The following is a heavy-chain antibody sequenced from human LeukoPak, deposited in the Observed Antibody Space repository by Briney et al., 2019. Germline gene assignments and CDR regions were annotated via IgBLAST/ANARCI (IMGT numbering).Heavy chain of an antibody. CDR3: ARDREMSFDY. CDR1: GYTFTSYY. V-gene: IGHV1-18*04. Sequence: ASVKVSCKASGYTFTSYYMHWVRQAPGQGLEWMGWISAYNGNTNYAQKLQGRVTMTTDTSTSTAYMELRSLRSDDTAVYYCARDREMSFDYWGQGTLVTVSS. D-gene: IGHD5-24*01. CDR2: ISAYNGNT. J-gene: IGHJ4*02.